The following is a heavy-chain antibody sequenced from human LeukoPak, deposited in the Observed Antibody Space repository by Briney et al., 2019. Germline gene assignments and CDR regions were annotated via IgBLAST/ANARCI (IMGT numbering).Heavy chain of an antibody. CDR3: ASSYFYDGNRYFDY. J-gene: IGHJ4*02. CDR2: IYYTGST. Sequence: SETLSLTCAVSGGSINTYYWAWIRQPPGKGLEWIGYIYYTGSTNSNPSLKSRLTISLDTSKKHFSLKLSSVTAADTAIYYCASSYFYDGNRYFDYWGQGALVTVSS. V-gene: IGHV4-59*08. D-gene: IGHD3-22*01. CDR1: GGSINTYY.